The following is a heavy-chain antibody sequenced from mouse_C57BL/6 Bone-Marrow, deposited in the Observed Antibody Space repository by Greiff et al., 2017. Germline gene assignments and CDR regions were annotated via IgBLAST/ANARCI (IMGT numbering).Heavy chain of an antibody. CDR3: ARDPIYYSAWFAY. V-gene: IGHV5-4*01. J-gene: IGHJ3*01. CDR1: GFTFSSYA. Sequence: EVNLVESGGGLVKPGGSLKLSCAASGFTFSSYAMSWVRQTPEKRLEWVATIIHGGSYTYYPDNVKGRFTISRDNAKNNLYLQMSHLKSEDTAMYYCARDPIYYSAWFAYWGQGTLVTVSA. D-gene: IGHD2-1*01. CDR2: IIHGGSYT.